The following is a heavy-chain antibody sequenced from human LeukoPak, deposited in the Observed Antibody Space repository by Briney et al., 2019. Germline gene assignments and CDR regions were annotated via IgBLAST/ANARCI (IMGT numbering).Heavy chain of an antibody. CDR2: IYYGGST. D-gene: IGHD6-13*01. CDR1: GGSISSGGYY. Sequence: SETLSLTCTVSGGSISSGGYYWSWIRQHPGKGLEWIGYIYYGGSTYYNPSLKSRVTISVDTSKNQFSLKLSSVTAADTAVYYCARENFVRQQQLCWFDPWGQGTLVTVSS. V-gene: IGHV4-31*03. CDR3: ARENFVRQQQLCWFDP. J-gene: IGHJ5*02.